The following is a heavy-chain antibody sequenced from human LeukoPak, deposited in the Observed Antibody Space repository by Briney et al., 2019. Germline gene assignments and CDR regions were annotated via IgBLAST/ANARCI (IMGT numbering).Heavy chain of an antibody. CDR1: DGSIRDSHHY. V-gene: IGHV4-39*01. D-gene: IGHD3-10*01. CDR2: IYFTGTT. Sequence: PSETLSLTCTVSDGSIRDSHHYWGWIRQPPGKGLEWIGSIYFTGTTYHNPSLRSRVTISVDTSKNQFSLTLNSVTAADMAVYYCARVLITALRGPNRMDVWGQGITVTVSS. CDR3: ARVLITALRGPNRMDV. J-gene: IGHJ6*02.